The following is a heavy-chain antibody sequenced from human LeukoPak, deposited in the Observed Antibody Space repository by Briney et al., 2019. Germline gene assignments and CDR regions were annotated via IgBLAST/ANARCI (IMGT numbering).Heavy chain of an antibody. J-gene: IGHJ3*02. CDR2: ISNSGSTI. Sequence: GGSLRLSCVASGFTSSDYYMSWIRQAPGKGLEWVSYISNSGSTIYYADSVKGRFTISGDNAKNSLYLQMNSLRAEDTAVYYCAKDLYYYDSSGYYGGAFDIWGQGTMVTVSS. D-gene: IGHD3-22*01. CDR3: AKDLYYYDSSGYYGGAFDI. CDR1: GFTSSDYY. V-gene: IGHV3-11*01.